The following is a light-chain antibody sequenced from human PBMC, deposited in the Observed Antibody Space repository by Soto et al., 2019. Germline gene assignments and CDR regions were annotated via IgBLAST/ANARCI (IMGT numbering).Light chain of an antibody. V-gene: IGKV1-39*01. CDR1: QNIKNY. J-gene: IGKJ5*01. Sequence: EIQVTHSPSSLSASVGDRVTITCRASQNIKNYLNWYQQKPGKAPKLLIYASSSLKSGVPSRFSGTGYGADSILTISSLEPEDLPVYSCKQPGHSPRTFGQGTRLEIK. CDR3: KQPGHSPRT. CDR2: ASS.